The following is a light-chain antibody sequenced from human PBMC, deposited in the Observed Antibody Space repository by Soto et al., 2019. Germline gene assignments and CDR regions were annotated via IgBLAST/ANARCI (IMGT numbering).Light chain of an antibody. CDR2: NTN. Sequence: QTVVTQEPSFSVSPGGTVTLTCGLSSGSVSTSYYPSWYQQTPGQAPRTLIYNTNSRSSGVPDRFSGSILGNKAALTITGAQPDDESDSYRVLYMGGGSVVFGGGTKLTVL. CDR3: VLYMGGGSVV. CDR1: SGSVSTSYY. V-gene: IGLV8-61*01. J-gene: IGLJ2*01.